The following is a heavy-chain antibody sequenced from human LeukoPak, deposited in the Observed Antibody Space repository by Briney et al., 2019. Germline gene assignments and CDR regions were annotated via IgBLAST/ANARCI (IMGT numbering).Heavy chain of an antibody. J-gene: IGHJ5*02. D-gene: IGHD3-22*01. CDR2: ISSSGSTI. CDR1: GFTFSDYY. CDR3: AREYPRTHYYDSSGLNWFDP. V-gene: IGHV3-11*01. Sequence: GSLRLSCAASGFTFSDYYMSWIRQAPGKGPEWVSYISSSGSTIYYADSVKGRFTISRDNAKNSLYLQMNSLRAEDTAVYYCAREYPRTHYYDSSGLNWFDPWGQGTLVTVSS.